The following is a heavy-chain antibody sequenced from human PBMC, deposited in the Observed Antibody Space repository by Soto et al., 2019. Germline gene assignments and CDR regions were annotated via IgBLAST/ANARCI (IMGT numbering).Heavy chain of an antibody. CDR2: IIPIFGTA. V-gene: IGHV1-69*06. J-gene: IGHJ4*02. D-gene: IGHD6-13*01. CDR1: GGTFSSYA. Sequence: SVKVSCKASGGTFSSYAISWVRQAPGQGLEWMGGIIPIFGTANYAQKFQGRVTITADKSTSTAYMELSSLRSEDTAVYYCARLLAAAGLIDYWGQGTLVTVSS. CDR3: ARLLAAAGLIDY.